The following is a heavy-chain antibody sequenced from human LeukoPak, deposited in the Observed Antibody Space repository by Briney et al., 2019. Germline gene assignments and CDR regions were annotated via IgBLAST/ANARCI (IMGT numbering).Heavy chain of an antibody. CDR3: ARDVGGSYYDFDFDY. V-gene: IGHV3-74*01. CDR2: INSDGSNT. CDR1: GFTFSSYW. Sequence: PGGSLRLSCAASGFTFSSYWMHWVRQAPGKGLVWVSRINSDGSNTSYADSVKGRFTISRDNAKNTLYLQMNSLRAEDTAVYYCARDVGGSYYDFDFDYWGQGTLVTVSS. J-gene: IGHJ4*02. D-gene: IGHD1-26*01.